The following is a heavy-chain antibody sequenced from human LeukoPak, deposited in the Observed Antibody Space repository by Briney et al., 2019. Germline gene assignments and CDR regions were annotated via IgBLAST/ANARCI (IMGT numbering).Heavy chain of an antibody. D-gene: IGHD3-16*01. V-gene: IGHV4-39*07. J-gene: IGHJ5*02. Sequence: PSETLSLTCTVSGGSISSSSYYWGWIRQPPGKGLEWIGSISYSGSTYSNPSLKSRVTISVDTSKNQFSLKLSSVTAADTAVYYCARDGGAWYNWFDPWGQGTLVTVSS. CDR2: ISYSGST. CDR1: GGSISSSSYY. CDR3: ARDGGAWYNWFDP.